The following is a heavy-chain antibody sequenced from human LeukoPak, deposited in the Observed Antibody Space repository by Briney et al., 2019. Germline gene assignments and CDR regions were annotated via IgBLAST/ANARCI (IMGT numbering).Heavy chain of an antibody. Sequence: ASVKVSCKASGFTFTAYGINWMRQAPGQGLEWMGWISAYNGDTKYAQKVQGRVSMTTDTSTNTAFMEVRSLRADDTAVYYCARLGRYHLFSYMDVWGKGTTVTVSS. CDR3: ARLGRYHLFSYMDV. CDR2: ISAYNGDT. V-gene: IGHV1-18*01. J-gene: IGHJ6*03. CDR1: GFTFTAYG. D-gene: IGHD1-26*01.